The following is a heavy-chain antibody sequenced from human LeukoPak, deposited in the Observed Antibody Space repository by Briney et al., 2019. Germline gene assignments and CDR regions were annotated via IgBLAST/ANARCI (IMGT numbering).Heavy chain of an antibody. V-gene: IGHV3-23*01. CDR2: ISGSGGST. CDR3: ARDGLGSRITMVRGVNYFDY. J-gene: IGHJ4*02. CDR1: GFTFSSYG. D-gene: IGHD3-10*01. Sequence: GRSLRLSCAASGFTFSSYGMSWVRQAPGKGLEWVSAISGSGGSTYYADSVKGRFTISRDNAKNSLYLQMNSLRAEDTAVYYCARDGLGSRITMVRGVNYFDYWGQGTLVTVSS.